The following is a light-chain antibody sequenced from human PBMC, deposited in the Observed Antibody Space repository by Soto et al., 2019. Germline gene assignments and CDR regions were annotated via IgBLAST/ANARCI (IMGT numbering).Light chain of an antibody. CDR1: QGIDTS. J-gene: IGKJ5*01. CDR2: AAS. Sequence: DIQMTQSPSTLSASVGDRVTISCRASQGIDTSLAWYQQKPGKAPKLLIYAASNFQSGVPSRFSGSGSGTHFTLTISSLQPEDFATYYCQQLHGYPITFGQGTRLEIK. V-gene: IGKV1-9*01. CDR3: QQLHGYPIT.